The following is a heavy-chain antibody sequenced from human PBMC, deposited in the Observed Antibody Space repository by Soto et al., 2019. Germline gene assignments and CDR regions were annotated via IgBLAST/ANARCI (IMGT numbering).Heavy chain of an antibody. Sequence: EVQLVESGGGLVKPGGSLRLSCAASGFTFSSYGMNWVRQAPGKGLEWVSSISSSSSYIYYADSVKGRFTISRDNAKNSLYLQMNSLRAEDTAVYYCASDSSGYYYYYYGMDVWGQGTTVTVSS. J-gene: IGHJ6*02. CDR3: ASDSSGYYYYYYGMDV. CDR1: GFTFSSYG. V-gene: IGHV3-21*01. CDR2: ISSSSSYI. D-gene: IGHD3-22*01.